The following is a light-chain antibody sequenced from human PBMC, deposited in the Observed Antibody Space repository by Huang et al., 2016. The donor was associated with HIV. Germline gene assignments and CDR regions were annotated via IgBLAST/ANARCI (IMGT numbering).Light chain of an antibody. CDR3: QQYNNWPPWT. V-gene: IGKV3-15*01. CDR2: GAS. J-gene: IGKJ1*01. Sequence: EIVMTQSPVTLSVSPGERATLSCKASQSVSNNVAWYQQKPGQAPRLLIYGASTRATGIPARFSGSGSGTEFALTINSLESGDFAVYYCQQYNNWPPWTFGQGTKVEIK. CDR1: QSVSNN.